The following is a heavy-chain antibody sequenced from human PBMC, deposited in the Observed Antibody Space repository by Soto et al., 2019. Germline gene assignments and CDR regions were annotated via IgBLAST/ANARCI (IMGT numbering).Heavy chain of an antibody. Sequence: VQLVQSGAEEKKPGASVKVSCKASGYTFTSYAMHWVRQAPGQRLEWMGWINGGNGNTKYSQKFQGRVTITRDTSASTAYIELSSLRSEDTAVYYCARVSGWYHLDYWGQGTLVTVSS. J-gene: IGHJ4*02. CDR2: INGGNGNT. V-gene: IGHV1-3*05. CDR3: ARVSGWYHLDY. D-gene: IGHD6-19*01. CDR1: GYTFTSYA.